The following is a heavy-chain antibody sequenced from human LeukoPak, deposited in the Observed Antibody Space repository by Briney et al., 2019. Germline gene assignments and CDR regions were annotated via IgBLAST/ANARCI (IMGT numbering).Heavy chain of an antibody. V-gene: IGHV3-9*03. Sequence: PGRSLRLSCAASGFTFDDYAIHWVRHAPGKGLEWVSVISWISGSIAYADSVKGRFTISRDNAKNSLYLQMNSLRAEDMALYYCAKDRSYDFACAFDIWGQGTMVTVSS. CDR3: AKDRSYDFACAFDI. CDR2: ISWISGSI. J-gene: IGHJ3*02. D-gene: IGHD3-3*01. CDR1: GFTFDDYA.